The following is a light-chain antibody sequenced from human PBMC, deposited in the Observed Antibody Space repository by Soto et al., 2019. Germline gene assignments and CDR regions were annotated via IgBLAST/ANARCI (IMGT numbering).Light chain of an antibody. Sequence: IQLTQSPSFLSASVGDRVTITCLASQAISSYLAWYHQKPGKPPKLLIYGASTFQSDGPSRFSGSGSGTEFTLTVSSLQAEDASTYYCQQFNDYPLTFVGGTKVDIK. J-gene: IGKJ4*01. CDR1: QAISSY. CDR3: QQFNDYPLT. CDR2: GAS. V-gene: IGKV1-9*01.